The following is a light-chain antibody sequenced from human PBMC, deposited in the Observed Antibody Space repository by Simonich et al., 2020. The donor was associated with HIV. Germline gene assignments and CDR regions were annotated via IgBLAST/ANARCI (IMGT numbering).Light chain of an antibody. CDR2: GAS. J-gene: IGKJ1*01. Sequence: EIVMPQSPATLSVSPGERATLSCKASQSVSSNLAWYQQKPGQAPRLLIYGASTRATGIPARFSGSGSGTEFTLTISSLQSEDFATYYCQQYNSYPRTFGQGTKVEIK. CDR1: QSVSSN. CDR3: QQYNSYPRT. V-gene: IGKV3-15*01.